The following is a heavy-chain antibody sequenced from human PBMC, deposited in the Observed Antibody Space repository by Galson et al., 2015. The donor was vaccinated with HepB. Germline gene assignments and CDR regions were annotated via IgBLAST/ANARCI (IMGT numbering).Heavy chain of an antibody. CDR1: GDSVSSNSAA. CDR3: AREGWYELARHFDY. V-gene: IGHV6-1*01. J-gene: IGHJ4*02. D-gene: IGHD2-15*01. Sequence: CAISGDSVSSNSAAWNWIRQSPSRGLEWLGRTYYRSKWYNDYAVSVKSRITINPDTSKNQFSLQLNSVTPEDTAVYYCAREGWYELARHFDYWGQGTLVTVSS. CDR2: TYYRSKWYN.